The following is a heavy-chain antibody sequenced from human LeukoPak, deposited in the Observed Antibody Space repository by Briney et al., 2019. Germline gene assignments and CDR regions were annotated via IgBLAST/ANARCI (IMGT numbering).Heavy chain of an antibody. J-gene: IGHJ4*02. Sequence: PSETLSLTCTFSGGSISSYYWSWIRQPPGKRLEWIGYIYYSGSTNYNPSLKGRVTISVDTSKNHFSLKLSSVTAADTAVYYCARDTGYYTVGYWGQGTLVTVSS. D-gene: IGHD3-3*01. V-gene: IGHV4-59*01. CDR1: GGSISSYY. CDR2: IYYSGST. CDR3: ARDTGYYTVGY.